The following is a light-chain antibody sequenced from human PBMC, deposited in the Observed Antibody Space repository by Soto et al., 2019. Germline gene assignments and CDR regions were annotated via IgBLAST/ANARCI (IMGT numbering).Light chain of an antibody. J-gene: IGKJ1*01. CDR3: QHYGGMWT. V-gene: IGKV1-5*01. Sequence: DIQMTQSPSTLSASVGDRVTITCRASQSITNRLAWYQQNPGKAPKVLIYDASSLESGVPSRFSGSGSGTQFILTIISLQPDDFATYWCQHYGGMWTFGQGTKVDNK. CDR2: DAS. CDR1: QSITNR.